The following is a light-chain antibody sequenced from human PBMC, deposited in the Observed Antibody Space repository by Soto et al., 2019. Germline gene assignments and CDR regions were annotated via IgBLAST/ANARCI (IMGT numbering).Light chain of an antibody. CDR1: QSVSSSY. J-gene: IGKJ1*01. CDR3: QQYGSSPRT. V-gene: IGKV3-20*01. CDR2: GAS. Sequence: EIVLTQSPGTLSLSPGERATLSCRASQSVSSSYLAWYQQKPGQAPRLRIYGASSRATGIPDRFSGRGSGTDFTRTISRLAPEDFAVYYCQQYGSSPRTFGQGTKVEIK.